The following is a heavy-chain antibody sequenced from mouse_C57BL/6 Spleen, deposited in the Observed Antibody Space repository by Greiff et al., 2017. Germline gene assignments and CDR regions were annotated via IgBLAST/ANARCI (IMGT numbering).Heavy chain of an antibody. CDR2: IYPGSGST. D-gene: IGHD1-1*01. V-gene: IGHV1-55*01. Sequence: PGQGLEWIGDIYPGSGSTNYNEQFKSKATLTVDTSSSTAYMQLSSLTSEDSAVYYCARFYYGSSYWYFDVWGTGTTVTVSS. J-gene: IGHJ1*03. CDR3: ARFYYGSSYWYFDV.